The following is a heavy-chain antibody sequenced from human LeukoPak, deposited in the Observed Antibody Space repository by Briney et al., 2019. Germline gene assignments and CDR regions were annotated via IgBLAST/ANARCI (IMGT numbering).Heavy chain of an antibody. CDR2: ISGSGGST. CDR3: AKGPRGSGSYQYFDY. J-gene: IGHJ4*02. CDR1: GFTFSRFT. Sequence: GGSLRLSCAASGFTFSRFTSNWVRQAPGKGLEWVSSISGSGGSTYYADSVKGRFTISRDNAKNTLYLQMNSLTAEDTAVYYCAKGPRGSGSYQYFDYWGQGTLVTVSS. D-gene: IGHD1-26*01. V-gene: IGHV3-23*01.